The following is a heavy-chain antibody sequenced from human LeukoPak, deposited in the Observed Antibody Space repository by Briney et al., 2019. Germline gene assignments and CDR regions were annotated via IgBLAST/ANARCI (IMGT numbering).Heavy chain of an antibody. CDR3: AKNGDRGAYCSGGTCYPYYYYYMDV. CDR2: ISSSGSTI. Sequence: GGSLRLSCAASGFTFSSYEMNWVRQAPGKGLEWVSYISSSGSTIYYADSVKGRFTISRDNAKNSLYLQMNSLRAEDTAIYYCAKNGDRGAYCSGGTCYPYYYYYMDVWGKGTTVTISS. CDR1: GFTFSSYE. V-gene: IGHV3-48*03. D-gene: IGHD2-15*01. J-gene: IGHJ6*03.